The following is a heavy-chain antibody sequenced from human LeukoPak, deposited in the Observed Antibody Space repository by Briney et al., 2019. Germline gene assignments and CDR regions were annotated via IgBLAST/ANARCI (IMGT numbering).Heavy chain of an antibody. CDR1: GFTFSSYS. Sequence: GGSLRLSCAASGFTFSSYSMSWVRQAPGKGLEWVSDVSYSGGSTYYADSVKGRFTISRDNPKNTLYLQMNSLRAEDTAVYYCAKARGYDQYYFDFWGQGTLVTVSS. CDR3: AKARGYDQYYFDF. D-gene: IGHD5-12*01. V-gene: IGHV3-23*01. CDR2: VSYSGGST. J-gene: IGHJ4*02.